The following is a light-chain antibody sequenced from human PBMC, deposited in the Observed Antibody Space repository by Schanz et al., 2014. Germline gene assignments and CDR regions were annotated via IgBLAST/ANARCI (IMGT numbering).Light chain of an antibody. V-gene: IGKV3-20*01. J-gene: IGKJ2*01. CDR1: QTAISAS. CDR3: QQYHNRYT. Sequence: EIVLTQSPGTLSLSPGERATLSCRASQTAISASFTWYQQKPGQAPRLLIYHASRGATGIPARFSGRGSGTEFTLTISSLQAEDFAVYYCQQYHNRYTFGQGTKLEIK. CDR2: HAS.